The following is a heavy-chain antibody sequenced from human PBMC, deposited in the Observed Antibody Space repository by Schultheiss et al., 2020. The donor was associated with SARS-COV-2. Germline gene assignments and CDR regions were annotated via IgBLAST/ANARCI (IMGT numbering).Heavy chain of an antibody. CDR1: GFTFSTYA. D-gene: IGHD3-3*01. Sequence: GGSLRLSCAASGFTFSTYAMAWVRQAPGKGLEWVGRIKSKTDGGTTDYAAPVKGRFTISRDNAKNSLYLQMNSLRAEDTAVYYCASGATYYDFWSGLSSHYYYYGMDVWGQGTTVTVSS. J-gene: IGHJ6*02. V-gene: IGHV3-15*01. CDR2: IKSKTDGGTT. CDR3: ASGATYYDFWSGLSSHYYYYGMDV.